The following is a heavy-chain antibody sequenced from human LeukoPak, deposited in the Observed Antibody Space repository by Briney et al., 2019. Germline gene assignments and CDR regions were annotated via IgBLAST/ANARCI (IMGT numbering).Heavy chain of an antibody. CDR3: ARGDSSGWDDAFDI. CDR2: IYYSGRT. V-gene: IGHV4-59*01. J-gene: IGHJ3*02. D-gene: IGHD6-19*01. CDR1: GGYISSYY. Sequence: SETLSLTCTVSGGYISSYYWSWIRQPPGKGLEWIGYIYYSGRTNYSPSLKSRVTTSVDTSKSQFSLRLSSVTAADTAVYYCARGDSSGWDDAFDIWGQGTMVTASS.